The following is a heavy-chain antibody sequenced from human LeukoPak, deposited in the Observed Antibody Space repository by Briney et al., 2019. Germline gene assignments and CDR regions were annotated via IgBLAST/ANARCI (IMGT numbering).Heavy chain of an antibody. CDR2: IKQDGSEK. D-gene: IGHD3-3*01. CDR3: ARVKVTIFGVVMGRWFDP. V-gene: IGHV3-7*01. J-gene: IGHJ5*02. Sequence: PGGSLRLSCAASGFTFSSYWMSWVRQAPGKGLEWVANIKQDGSEKYYVDSVKGRFTISRDNAKNLLYLQMNSLRAEDTAVYYCARVKVTIFGVVMGRWFDPWGQGTLVTVPS. CDR1: GFTFSSYW.